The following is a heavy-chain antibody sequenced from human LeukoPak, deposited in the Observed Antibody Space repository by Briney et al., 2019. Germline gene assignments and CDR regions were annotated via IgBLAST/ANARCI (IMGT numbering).Heavy chain of an antibody. Sequence: GRSLRLSCAASGFTFDDYAMHWVRQAPGKGLEWVSGISWNSGSIGYADSVKGRFTISRDNAKNSLYLQMNSLRAEDTALYYCAKDMGTSMVRGVIACDYWGQGTLVTVSS. CDR3: AKDMGTSMVRGVIACDY. D-gene: IGHD3-10*01. CDR1: GFTFDDYA. V-gene: IGHV3-9*01. J-gene: IGHJ4*02. CDR2: ISWNSGSI.